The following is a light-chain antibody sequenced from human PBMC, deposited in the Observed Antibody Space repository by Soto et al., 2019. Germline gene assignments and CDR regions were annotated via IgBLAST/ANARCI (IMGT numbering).Light chain of an antibody. J-gene: IGLJ2*01. Sequence: QLVLTQSPSASASLGASVKLTCTLSSGHSNYVIAWHQQQPGKGPRYLMKVNSEGSHSKGDGIPDRFSGSSSGTERYLTISSLQSEDEADYYCQTWGTGIHVLFGGGTKLTVL. CDR1: SGHSNYV. V-gene: IGLV4-69*01. CDR2: VNSEGSH. CDR3: QTWGTGIHVL.